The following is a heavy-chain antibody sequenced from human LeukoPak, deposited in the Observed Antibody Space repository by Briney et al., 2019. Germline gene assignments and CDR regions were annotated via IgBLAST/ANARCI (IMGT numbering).Heavy chain of an antibody. CDR2: ISGSGRDT. J-gene: IGHJ4*02. CDR3: ATNYYDSSGYYPDFDY. CDR1: GFTFSSYA. V-gene: IGHV3-23*01. D-gene: IGHD3-22*01. Sequence: GGSLTLSCAASGFTFSSYAMNWVRQAQVKGLEWVSTISGSGRDTYYADSVKGRFTISRDNSNNTLYLQMNSLRAEDTAVYYCATNYYDSSGYYPDFDYWGQGVLVTVSS.